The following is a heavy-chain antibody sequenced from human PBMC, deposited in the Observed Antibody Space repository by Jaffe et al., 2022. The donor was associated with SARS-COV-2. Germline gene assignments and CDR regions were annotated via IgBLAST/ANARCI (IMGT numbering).Heavy chain of an antibody. J-gene: IGHJ3*02. CDR3: TRLHCSGGSCPDTFDI. CDR2: IRSKADSYAT. CDR1: GFTFSGSD. V-gene: IGHV3-73*02. D-gene: IGHD2-15*01. Sequence: EVQLVESGGGLVQPGGSLKLSCAASGFTFSGSDMHWVRQASGKGLEWVGRIRSKADSYATAYAASVKGRFTISRDDSKDTAYLHMNSLKTEDTAVYYCTRLHCSGGSCPDTFDIWGQGTMVTVSS.